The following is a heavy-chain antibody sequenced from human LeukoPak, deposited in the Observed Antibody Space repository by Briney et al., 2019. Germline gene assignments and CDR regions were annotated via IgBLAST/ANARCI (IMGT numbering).Heavy chain of an antibody. CDR1: GGTFSSYA. D-gene: IGHD2/OR15-2a*01. J-gene: IGHJ5*02. Sequence: ASVKVSCKASGGTFSSYAISWVRQAPGQGLEWMGGIIPIFGTANYAQKFQGRVTITTDESTSTAYMELSSLRSEDTAVYYCARDPGAAPIGVWFDPWGQGTLVTVSS. CDR2: IIPIFGTA. V-gene: IGHV1-69*05. CDR3: ARDPGAAPIGVWFDP.